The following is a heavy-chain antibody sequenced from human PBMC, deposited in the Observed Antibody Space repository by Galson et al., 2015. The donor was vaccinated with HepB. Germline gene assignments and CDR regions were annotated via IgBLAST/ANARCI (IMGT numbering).Heavy chain of an antibody. Sequence: SLRLSCAASGFTFSTYPIHWVRQTPGKGLEWVAVISYDGNNKYYAGSVKGRFTISRDNSKNTLYLQMNSLRAEDTAVYYCARGGLAVSGWYFDLWGRGTLVTFSS. V-gene: IGHV3-30-3*01. J-gene: IGHJ2*01. D-gene: IGHD6-19*01. CDR3: ARGGLAVSGWYFDL. CDR1: GFTFSTYP. CDR2: ISYDGNNK.